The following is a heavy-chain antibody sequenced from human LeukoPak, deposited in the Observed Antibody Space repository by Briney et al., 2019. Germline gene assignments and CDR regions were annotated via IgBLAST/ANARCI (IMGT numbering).Heavy chain of an antibody. V-gene: IGHV3-23*01. CDR2: ISGSGGST. CDR3: ARDPDYGDYAY. D-gene: IGHD4-17*01. J-gene: IGHJ4*02. Sequence: GGSLRLSCAASGFTFSSYAMSWVRQAPGKGLEWVSAISGSGGSTYYADSVKGRFTISRDNSKNTLYLQMNSLRAEDTAVYYCARDPDYGDYAYWGQGTLVTVSS. CDR1: GFTFSSYA.